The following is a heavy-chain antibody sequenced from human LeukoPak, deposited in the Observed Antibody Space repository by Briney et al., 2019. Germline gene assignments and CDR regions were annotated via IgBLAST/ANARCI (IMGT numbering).Heavy chain of an antibody. CDR3: ARGRSSTSGSRSEYYYYHYYMDV. D-gene: IGHD2-2*01. Sequence: SETLSLTCTVSGGSISSYYWSWIRQPPGKGLEWIGYIYYSGSTNYNPSLKSRVTISVDTSKNQFSLKLSSVTAADTAVYYYARGRSSTSGSRSEYYYYHYYMDVWGKGTTVTVSS. V-gene: IGHV4-59*01. CDR1: GGSISSYY. J-gene: IGHJ6*03. CDR2: IYYSGST.